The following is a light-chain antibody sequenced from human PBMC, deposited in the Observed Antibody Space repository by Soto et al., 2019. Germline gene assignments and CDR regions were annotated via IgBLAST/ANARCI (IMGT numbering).Light chain of an antibody. J-gene: IGLJ2*01. Sequence: QSVLTQPPSASGTPGQRVTISCSGSSSNIGSNYVYWYQQLPGTAPNLLIYRNNQRPSGVPDRFSGSKSGTSASLSISGLRSEDEADYYCASWYDSLSGVVFGGGTKLTVL. CDR2: RNN. CDR1: SSNIGSNY. CDR3: ASWYDSLSGVV. V-gene: IGLV1-47*01.